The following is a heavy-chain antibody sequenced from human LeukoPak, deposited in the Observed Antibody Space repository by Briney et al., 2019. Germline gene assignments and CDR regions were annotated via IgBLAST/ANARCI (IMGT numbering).Heavy chain of an antibody. V-gene: IGHV1-2*02. CDR2: INPNSGGT. CDR3: ARDRYAFDI. D-gene: IGHD3-9*01. CDR1: GHIFTVDS. Sequence: ASVKVSCTASGHIFTVDSIHWVRQAPGQGLEWMGWINPNSGGTNYAQKFQGRVTMTRDTSISTAYMELSRLRSDDTAVYYCARDRYAFDIWGQGTMVTVSS. J-gene: IGHJ3*02.